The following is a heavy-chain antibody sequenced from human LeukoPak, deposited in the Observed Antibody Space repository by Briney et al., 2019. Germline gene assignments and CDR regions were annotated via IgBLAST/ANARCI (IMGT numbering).Heavy chain of an antibody. CDR2: ISYDGSNK. Sequence: GGSLRLSCAASGFTFSSYAMYWVRQAPGKGLEWVAVISYDGSNKYYADSVKGRFTISRDNSKNTLYLQMNSLRAEDTAVYYCARVGFYSSGWYSDRNNWFDPWGQGTLVTVSS. J-gene: IGHJ5*02. V-gene: IGHV3-30*04. CDR3: ARVGFYSSGWYSDRNNWFDP. CDR1: GFTFSSYA. D-gene: IGHD6-19*01.